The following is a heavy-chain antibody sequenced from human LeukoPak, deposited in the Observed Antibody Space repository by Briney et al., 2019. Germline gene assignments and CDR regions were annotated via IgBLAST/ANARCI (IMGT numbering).Heavy chain of an antibody. CDR1: GGSFSGYH. CDR2: INHSEST. D-gene: IGHD3-22*01. J-gene: IGHJ4*02. CDR3: ASPYYDGSGYYAY. Sequence: SETLSLTCAVYGGSFSGYHWSWIRQPPGKGLEWIGEINHSESTNYNPSLKSRVTISVDTSKNQFSLNLSSVTAADTAVYYCASPYYDGSGYYAYWGQGTLVTVSS. V-gene: IGHV4-34*01.